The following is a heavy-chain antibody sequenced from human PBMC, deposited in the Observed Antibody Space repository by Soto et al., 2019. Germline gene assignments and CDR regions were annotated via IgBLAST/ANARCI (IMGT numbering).Heavy chain of an antibody. J-gene: IGHJ3*02. V-gene: IGHV3-23*01. D-gene: IGHD2-2*01. CDR2: ISGSGGST. CDR3: AKFLYCSSTSCYSPGAFDI. CDR1: GFTFSSYA. Sequence: EVQLLESGGGLVQPGGSLRLSCAASGFTFSSYAMSWVRQAPGKGLEWVSAISGSGGSTYYADSVKGRFTISRDNSKNTLYLPMNSLRAAHTAVYYCAKFLYCSSTSCYSPGAFDIWGQGTMVTVSS.